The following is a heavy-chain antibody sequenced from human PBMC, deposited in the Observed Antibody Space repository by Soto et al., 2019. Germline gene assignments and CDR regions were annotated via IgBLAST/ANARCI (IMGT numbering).Heavy chain of an antibody. CDR2: LIPNFDTP. D-gene: IGHD3-10*01. V-gene: IGHV1-69*01. CDR3: ALAMVREILIFESSGMHV. Sequence: QVQLVQSGAEVKKPGSSVKVSCKTSGGTFNNYAISWVRQAPGQVLEWMGGLIPNFDTPNYAQKFQDRLTIIADESTSTVSIELRSLRSDDTAVYYWALAMVREILIFESSGMHVWGQGTAVTVSS. J-gene: IGHJ6*02. CDR1: GGTFNNYA.